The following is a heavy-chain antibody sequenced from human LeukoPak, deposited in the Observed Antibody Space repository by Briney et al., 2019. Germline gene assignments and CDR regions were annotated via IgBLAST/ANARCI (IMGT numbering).Heavy chain of an antibody. D-gene: IGHD1-26*01. V-gene: IGHV4-39*01. Sequence: SETLSLTCTVSGGSISSYYWSWIRQPPGKGLEWIGTIFYTGTYYNPSLKSRATISVDTSKDQFSLTLSSVTAADTAVYYCARLYSGSYYFDYWGQGILVTVSS. CDR2: IFYTGT. CDR3: ARLYSGSYYFDY. J-gene: IGHJ4*02. CDR1: GGSISSYY.